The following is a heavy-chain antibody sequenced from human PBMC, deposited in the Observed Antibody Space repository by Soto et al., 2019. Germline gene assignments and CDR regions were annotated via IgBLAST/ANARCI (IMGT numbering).Heavy chain of an antibody. CDR2: INAGNGNT. D-gene: IGHD3-22*01. CDR1: GYTFTSYA. J-gene: IGHJ4*02. V-gene: IGHV1-3*01. CDR3: ARDALGDYYDSSGPFDY. Sequence: ASDKFSCNASGYTFTSYAMHWVRQAPGQRLEWMGWINAGNGNTKYSQKSQGRVTITRDTSASTAYMELSSLRSEDTAVYYCARDALGDYYDSSGPFDYWGQGTLVTVSS.